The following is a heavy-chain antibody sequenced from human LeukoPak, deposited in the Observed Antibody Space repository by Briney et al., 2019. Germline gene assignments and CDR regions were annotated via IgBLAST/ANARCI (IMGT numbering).Heavy chain of an antibody. CDR3: ARYREVGATVDY. V-gene: IGHV4-4*07. J-gene: IGHJ4*02. Sequence: SETLSLTCTVSGGSISSYYWSWIRQPAGKGLEWIGRIYTSGSTNYNPSLKSRVTMSVDTSKNQFSLTLSSVTAADTAVYYCARYREVGATVDYWGQGTLVTVSS. CDR2: IYTSGST. D-gene: IGHD1-26*01. CDR1: GGSISSYY.